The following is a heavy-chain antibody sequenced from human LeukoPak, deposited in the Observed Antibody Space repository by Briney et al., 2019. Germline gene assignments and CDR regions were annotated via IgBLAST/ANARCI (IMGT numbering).Heavy chain of an antibody. CDR1: GFIFSSYA. D-gene: IGHD5-12*01. CDR3: AKDLDIVATITGN. J-gene: IGHJ4*02. CDR2: ISGSGGST. V-gene: IGHV3-23*01. Sequence: AGGSLRLSCAASGFIFSSYAMSWVRQAPGKGLEWVSTISGSGGSTYYADSVKGRFTISRDNSKNTLYLQMNSLRAEDTAVYYCAKDLDIVATITGNWGQGTLVTVSS.